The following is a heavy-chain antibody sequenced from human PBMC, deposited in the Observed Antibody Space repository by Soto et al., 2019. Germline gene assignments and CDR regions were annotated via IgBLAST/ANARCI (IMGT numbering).Heavy chain of an antibody. V-gene: IGHV2-5*02. CDR3: AHSLARSGSYYNVLFDY. CDR1: GFSLSTSGVG. CDR2: IYWDDDK. D-gene: IGHD3-10*01. J-gene: IGHJ4*02. Sequence: SGPTLVNPTQTLTLTCTFSGFSLSTSGVGVGWIRQPPGKALEWLAIIYWDDDKRYSPSLKSRLTITKDTSRNQVVLTMTDMDPVDTATYYCAHSLARSGSYYNVLFDYWGQGALVTVSS.